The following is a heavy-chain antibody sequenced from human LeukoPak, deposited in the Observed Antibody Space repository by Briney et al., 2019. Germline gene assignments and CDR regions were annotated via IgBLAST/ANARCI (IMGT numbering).Heavy chain of an antibody. Sequence: ASVKVSCKASGYTFTSYAMHWVRQAPGQRLEWMGWINAGNGNTKYSQKFQGRVTMTRNTSISTAYMELSSLRSEDTAVYYCAKTPLTLFGVVTPRGRFDYWGQGTLVTVSS. D-gene: IGHD3-3*01. V-gene: IGHV1-3*01. J-gene: IGHJ4*02. CDR2: INAGNGNT. CDR3: AKTPLTLFGVVTPRGRFDY. CDR1: GYTFTSYA.